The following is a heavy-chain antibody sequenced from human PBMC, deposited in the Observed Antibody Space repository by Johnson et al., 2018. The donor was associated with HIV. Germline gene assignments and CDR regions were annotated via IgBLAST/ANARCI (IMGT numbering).Heavy chain of an antibody. D-gene: IGHD5-18*01. Sequence: VQLVESGGGLVQPGGSVRLSCAASGFTFDDYGMSWVRQAPGKGLEWVSGINWNGGSTDYADSVKGRFTISRDNAKNSLYLEMNSLRAEDTAAFYCVRERQSGTMQLWLRVNDAFDIWGQGTMVTVSS. J-gene: IGHJ3*02. CDR2: INWNGGST. V-gene: IGHV3-20*04. CDR1: GFTFDDYG. CDR3: VRERQSGTMQLWLRVNDAFDI.